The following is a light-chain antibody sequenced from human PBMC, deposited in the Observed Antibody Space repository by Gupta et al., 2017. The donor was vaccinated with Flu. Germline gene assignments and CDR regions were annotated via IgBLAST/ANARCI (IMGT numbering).Light chain of an antibody. CDR1: NIGSKS. J-gene: IGLJ3*02. CDR3: QVWDSSSDHRV. V-gene: IGLV3-21*02. CDR2: DDR. Sequence: SYVLTQPPSVSVAPGQTARITCGGNNIGSKSVHWYQQKPGQAPALVVYDDRDRPSGIPERFSGSNSGNTATLTISRVEAGDEADYYCQVWDSSSDHRVFGGGTKLTVL.